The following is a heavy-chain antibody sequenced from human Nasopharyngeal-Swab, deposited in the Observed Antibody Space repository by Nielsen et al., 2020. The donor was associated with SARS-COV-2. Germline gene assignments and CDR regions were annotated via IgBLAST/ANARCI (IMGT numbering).Heavy chain of an antibody. CDR3: ARDLDVVVPAAIAY. J-gene: IGHJ4*02. CDR2: INSDGSST. V-gene: IGHV3-74*01. CDR1: GFTFSNYW. Sequence: GESLKISCAASGFTFSNYWMHWVRQAPGKGLVWVSRINSDGSSTSYADSVKGRFTISRDNAKNALFLQMNSLRGEDTAVYYCARDLDVVVPAAIAYWGQGTLVTVSS. D-gene: IGHD2-2*01.